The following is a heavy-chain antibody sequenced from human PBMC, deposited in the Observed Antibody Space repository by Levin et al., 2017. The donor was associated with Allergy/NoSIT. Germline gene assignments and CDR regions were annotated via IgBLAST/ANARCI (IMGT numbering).Heavy chain of an antibody. CDR3: AREDGIAARPRYFDL. CDR1: GASISSGDYY. Sequence: TSETLSLTCSVSGASISSGDYYWSWIRQHPGEGLEWIGYIYYSGSTYYKASLKSRVTISIDTSKNQFFLNLRSVTAADTAVYYCAREDGIAARPRYFDLWGRGTLVTVSS. D-gene: IGHD6-6*01. V-gene: IGHV4-31*03. J-gene: IGHJ2*01. CDR2: IYYSGST.